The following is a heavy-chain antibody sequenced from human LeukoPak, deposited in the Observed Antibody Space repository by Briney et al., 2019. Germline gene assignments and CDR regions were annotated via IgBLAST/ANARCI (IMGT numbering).Heavy chain of an antibody. D-gene: IGHD3/OR15-3a*01. V-gene: IGHV3-48*03. J-gene: IGHJ4*02. Sequence: GGSLRLSCVASGFTFSSYEMNWVRQVPGKGLEWVSYISSSGSTSHYADSVRGRFTISRDNAKSSLYLQMNSLRAEDTAVYYCARDETGLGATNVDYWGQGTLVTVSS. CDR3: ARDETGLGATNVDY. CDR1: GFTFSSYE. CDR2: ISSSGSTS.